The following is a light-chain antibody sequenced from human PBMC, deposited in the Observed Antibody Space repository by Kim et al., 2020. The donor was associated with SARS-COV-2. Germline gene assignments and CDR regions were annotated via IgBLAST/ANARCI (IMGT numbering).Light chain of an antibody. V-gene: IGKV3-15*01. CDR3: QQYNNWPPLT. CDR1: QSVNSN. Sequence: EIVMTQSPATLSVSPGERATLSCRASQSVNSNLAWYQQKPGQAPRLLIHHASTRATGIPTRFSGSGSGTEFTLTIDSLQSEDFTIYYCQQYNNWPPLTFGGGTKVDIK. CDR2: HAS. J-gene: IGKJ4*01.